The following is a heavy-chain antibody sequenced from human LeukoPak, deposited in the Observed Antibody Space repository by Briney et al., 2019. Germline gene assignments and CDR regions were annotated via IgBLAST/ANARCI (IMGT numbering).Heavy chain of an antibody. J-gene: IGHJ6*03. CDR1: GGSITSHY. CDR2: IYTSGST. V-gene: IGHV4-4*07. Sequence: SETLSLTCTVSGGSITSHYWSWIRQPAGKGLEWIGRIYTSGSTNYNPSLKSRVTMSVDTSKNQFSLKLSSVTAADTAVYYCARDLDYYYYMDVWGEGTTVTISS. CDR3: ARDLDYYYYMDV.